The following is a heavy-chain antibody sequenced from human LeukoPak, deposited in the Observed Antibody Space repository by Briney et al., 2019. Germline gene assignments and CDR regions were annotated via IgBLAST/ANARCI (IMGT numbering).Heavy chain of an antibody. CDR1: GFTFSAYS. CDR2: ISNGSGHI. D-gene: IGHD2-15*01. CDR3: ARVFSGSDY. J-gene: IGHJ4*02. V-gene: IGHV3-21*01. Sequence: GGSLRLSCAASGFTFSAYSMNWVRQAPGKGLEWVSFISNGSGHIYYADSLQGRFTTSRDNAKNSLYLQMNSLRAEDTAIYYCARVFSGSDYWGQGTPVTVSS.